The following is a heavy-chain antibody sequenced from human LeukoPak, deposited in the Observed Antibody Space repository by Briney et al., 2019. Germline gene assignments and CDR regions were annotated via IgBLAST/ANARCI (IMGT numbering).Heavy chain of an antibody. CDR1: SYTFTSYG. J-gene: IGHJ3*02. CDR3: ARFSTTLSAFDI. D-gene: IGHD1-14*01. Sequence: ASVKVSCKASSYTFTSYGISWVRQAPGQGLEWMGRISAYNGNTNYAQKLQGRVTMTTDTSTSTAYMELRSLRSDDTAVYYCARFSTTLSAFDIWGQGTMVTVSS. CDR2: ISAYNGNT. V-gene: IGHV1-18*01.